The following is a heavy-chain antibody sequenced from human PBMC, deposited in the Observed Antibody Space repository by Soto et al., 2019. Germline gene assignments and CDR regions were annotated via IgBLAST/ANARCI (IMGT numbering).Heavy chain of an antibody. CDR1: GYTFTSYA. CDR2: INAGNGNT. D-gene: IGHD2-21*02. Sequence: ASVKVSCKASGYTFTSYAMHWVRQAPGQRLEWMGWINAGNGNTKYSQKFQGRVTITRDTSANTAYMELSSLRSEDTAVYYCACDKTVVTPYGMDVRGQGTTVTLSS. V-gene: IGHV1-3*01. J-gene: IGHJ6*02. CDR3: ACDKTVVTPYGMDV.